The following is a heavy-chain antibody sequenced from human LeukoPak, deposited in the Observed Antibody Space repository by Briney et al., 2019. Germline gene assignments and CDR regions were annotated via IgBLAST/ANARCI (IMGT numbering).Heavy chain of an antibody. CDR3: ARHAGPDWYFDL. D-gene: IGHD2-2*01. Sequence: GGSLRLSCAASGFTFSSYDMHWVRQATGRGLEWVSAIGTAGDTYYPGSVKGRFTISRENAKNSLYLQMNSLRAGDTAVYYCARHAGPDWYFDLWGRGTLVTVSS. V-gene: IGHV3-13*01. J-gene: IGHJ2*01. CDR1: GFTFSSYD. CDR2: IGTAGDT.